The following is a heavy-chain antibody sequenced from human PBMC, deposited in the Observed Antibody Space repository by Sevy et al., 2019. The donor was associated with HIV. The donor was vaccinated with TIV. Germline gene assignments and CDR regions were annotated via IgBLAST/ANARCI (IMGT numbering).Heavy chain of an antibody. V-gene: IGHV3-23*01. D-gene: IGHD1-26*01. CDR3: AKNPGVGSYYYMDV. CDR1: GFTFSSYA. J-gene: IGHJ6*03. CDR2: ISGSGGST. Sequence: GGSLRLSCAASGFTFSSYAMSWVCQAPGKGLEWVSSISGSGGSTYYADSLKGQFTISRDNSKNTLYLQANSLRVEDTAVYYCAKNPGVGSYYYMDVWGKGTTVTVSS.